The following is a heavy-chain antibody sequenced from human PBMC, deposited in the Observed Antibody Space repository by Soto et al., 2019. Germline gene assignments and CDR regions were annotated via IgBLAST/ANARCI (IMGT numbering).Heavy chain of an antibody. CDR2: ITDNGGDA. J-gene: IGHJ4*02. D-gene: IGHD3-10*01. Sequence: GGSLRLSCVASGLAFGSRAMSWVRQAPGEGLQWVATITDNGGDAKYADSVRGRFVISRDNSKKTLYLQMTSLTAEDSAMYFCARGSTESYPGSRIFDFWGRGTLVTVSS. CDR3: ARGSTESYPGSRIFDF. V-gene: IGHV3-23*01. CDR1: GLAFGSRA.